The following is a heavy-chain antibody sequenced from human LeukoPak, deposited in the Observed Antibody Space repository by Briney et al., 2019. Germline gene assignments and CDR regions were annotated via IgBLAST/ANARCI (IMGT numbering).Heavy chain of an antibody. CDR1: GFTFSGSA. CDR2: IRSKANSYAT. V-gene: IGHV3-73*01. CDR3: TRRGWCSSTSCYRFDP. Sequence: PGGSLKLSCAASGFTFSGSAMHWVRQASGKGLEWVGRIRSKANSYATAYAASVKGRVTISRDDSKNTAYLQMNSLNTEDTAVYYCTRRGWCSSTSCYRFDPWGQGTLVTVSS. D-gene: IGHD2-2*01. J-gene: IGHJ5*02.